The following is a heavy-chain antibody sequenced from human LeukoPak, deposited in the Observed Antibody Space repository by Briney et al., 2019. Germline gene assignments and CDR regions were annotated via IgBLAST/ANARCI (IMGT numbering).Heavy chain of an antibody. Sequence: GGSLRLSCEASGFLFSDYTMNWVRQAPGKGLEWVSSVSYSGTYTFYADSVTGRFTISRDNAKNSLYLQMDNLRVDDSALYYCVRDLRFIGGSDWFDPWGQGTQVIASS. D-gene: IGHD3-3*01. CDR3: VRDLRFIGGSDWFDP. CDR2: VSYSGTYT. CDR1: GFLFSDYT. J-gene: IGHJ5*02. V-gene: IGHV3-21*01.